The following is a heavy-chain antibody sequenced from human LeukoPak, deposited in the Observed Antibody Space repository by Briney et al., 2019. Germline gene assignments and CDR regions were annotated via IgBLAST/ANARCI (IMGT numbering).Heavy chain of an antibody. Sequence: GASVKVSCKASGYTFTSYGISWVRQAPGQGLEWMGWISAYNGNTNYAQKLQGRVTMTTDTSTSTVYMELSSLRSEDTAVYYCARDRVTMVRGVPTPGPAFDIWGQGTMVTVSS. J-gene: IGHJ3*02. CDR2: ISAYNGNT. CDR3: ARDRVTMVRGVPTPGPAFDI. D-gene: IGHD3-10*01. CDR1: GYTFTSYG. V-gene: IGHV1-18*01.